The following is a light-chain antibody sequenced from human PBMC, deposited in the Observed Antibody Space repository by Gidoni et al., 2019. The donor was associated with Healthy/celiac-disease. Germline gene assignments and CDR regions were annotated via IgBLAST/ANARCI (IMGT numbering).Light chain of an antibody. V-gene: IGKV3-20*01. J-gene: IGKJ4*01. Sequence: EILLTQSPGTLSLAPGERAALSCRASQSVSSSYLAWYQQKPGQAPRLLIYGASSRDTGIPERFSGSGSGTDFTLTISRLEPEDFAVYYCQQYGSSPLTFGGGTKVEIK. CDR1: QSVSSSY. CDR2: GAS. CDR3: QQYGSSPLT.